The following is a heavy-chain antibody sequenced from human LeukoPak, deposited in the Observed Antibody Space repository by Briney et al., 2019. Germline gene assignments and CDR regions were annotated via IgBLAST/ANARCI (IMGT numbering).Heavy chain of an antibody. D-gene: IGHD7-27*01. CDR1: GGTFISYA. CDR3: GKDGDRGYYYMDV. J-gene: IGHJ6*03. CDR2: IIPIFGTA. Sequence: SVKVSCKASGGTFISYAISWVRQAPGQGLEWMGGIIPIFGTANYAQKFQGRVTITADESTSTAYMELSSLRSEDTVVYYCGKDGDRGYYYMDVWGKGTTVTVSS. V-gene: IGHV1-69*13.